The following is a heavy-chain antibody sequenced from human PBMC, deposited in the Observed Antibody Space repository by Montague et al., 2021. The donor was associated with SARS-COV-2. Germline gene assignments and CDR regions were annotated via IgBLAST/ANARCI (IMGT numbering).Heavy chain of an antibody. D-gene: IGHD6-19*01. CDR2: INHSGST. Sequence: SETRSLTCAVYGGSFSGYYWSWIRQPPGKGLEWIGEINHSGSTNYNPSLKSRVTISVDASKNQFSLKLSSVTAADTAVYYCARGRYSSGWYGQLNWFDPWGQGTLVTVSS. V-gene: IGHV4-34*01. CDR1: GGSFSGYY. CDR3: ARGRYSSGWYGQLNWFDP. J-gene: IGHJ5*02.